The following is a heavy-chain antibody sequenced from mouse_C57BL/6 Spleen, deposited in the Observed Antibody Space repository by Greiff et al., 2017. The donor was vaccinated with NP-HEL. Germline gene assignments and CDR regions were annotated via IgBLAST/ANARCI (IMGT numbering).Heavy chain of an antibody. CDR1: GYPFTSYW. CDR2: INPSNGGT. V-gene: IGHV1-53*01. CDR3: ARSRDGYSTAWFAY. J-gene: IGHJ3*01. Sequence: VQLQQPGTELVKPGASVKLSCKASGYPFTSYWMPWVKQRPGKGLEWMGNINPSNGGTNYNEKFKSKATLTVDKSSSTAYMQLSSLTSEDSAVYYCARSRDGYSTAWFAYWGQGTLVTVSA. D-gene: IGHD2-3*01.